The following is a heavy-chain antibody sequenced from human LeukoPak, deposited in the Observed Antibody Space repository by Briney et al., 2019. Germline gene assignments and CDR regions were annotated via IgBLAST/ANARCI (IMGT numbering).Heavy chain of an antibody. CDR1: GGSISSGGYS. Sequence: PSQTLSLTCAVSGGSISSGGYSWSWIRQPPGKGLEWIGYIYHSGSTYYNPSLKSRVTISVDTSKNQFSLKLSSVTAADTAVYYCASGQQLVPNWFDPWGQGTLVTVSS. CDR2: IYHSGST. J-gene: IGHJ5*02. CDR3: ASGQQLVPNWFDP. V-gene: IGHV4-30-2*02. D-gene: IGHD6-13*01.